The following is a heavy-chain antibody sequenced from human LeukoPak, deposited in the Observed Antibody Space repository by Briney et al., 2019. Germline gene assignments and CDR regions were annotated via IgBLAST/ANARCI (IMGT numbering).Heavy chain of an antibody. Sequence: PWASMKVSCKASGYTFTSYYMHWVRQAPGQGLEWMGIINPSGGSTSYAQKFQGRVTMTRDTSTSTVYMELSSLRSEDTAVYYCARDPAPIRRIAARRYFDYWGQGTLVTVPS. D-gene: IGHD6-6*01. CDR2: INPSGGST. J-gene: IGHJ4*02. CDR3: ARDPAPIRRIAARRYFDY. CDR1: GYTFTSYY. V-gene: IGHV1-46*01.